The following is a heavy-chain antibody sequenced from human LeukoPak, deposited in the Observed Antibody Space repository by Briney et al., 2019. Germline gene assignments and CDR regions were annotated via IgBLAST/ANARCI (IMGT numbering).Heavy chain of an antibody. D-gene: IGHD3-10*01. J-gene: IGHJ4*02. V-gene: IGHV3-48*02. CDR1: GFTFNSYS. CDR2: ITSSTGT. CDR3: ARGGIVRGSIDGYFDY. Sequence: PGGSLRLSCAASGFTFNSYSMNWVRQAPGKGLEWVSYITSSTGTEYADSVKGRFTVSRDDAKNSLYLQMNSLRDEDTAVYYCARGGIVRGSIDGYFDYWGQGTLVTVSS.